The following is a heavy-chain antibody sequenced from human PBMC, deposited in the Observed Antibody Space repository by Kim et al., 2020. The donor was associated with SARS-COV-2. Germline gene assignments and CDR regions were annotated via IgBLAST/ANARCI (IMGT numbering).Heavy chain of an antibody. CDR1: GFTFSSYA. CDR2: ISGSGGST. Sequence: GGSLRLSCAASGFTFSSYAMSWVRQAPGKGLEWVSAISGSGGSTYYADSVKGRFTISRDNSKNTLYLQMNSLRAEDTAVYYCAKDLSSWYYYGMDVWGQGTTVTVSS. CDR3: AKDLSSWYYYGMDV. J-gene: IGHJ6*02. V-gene: IGHV3-23*01. D-gene: IGHD6-13*01.